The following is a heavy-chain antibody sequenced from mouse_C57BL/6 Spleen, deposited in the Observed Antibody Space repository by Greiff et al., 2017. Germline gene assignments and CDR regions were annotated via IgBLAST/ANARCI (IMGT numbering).Heavy chain of an antibody. J-gene: IGHJ1*03. D-gene: IGHD1-1*01. V-gene: IGHV5-4*03. CDR1: GFTFSSYA. CDR2: ISDGGSYT. Sequence: EVKLVESGGGLVKPGGSLKLSCAASGFTFSSYAMSWVRQTPEKRLEWVATISDGGSYTYYPDNVKGRITISRDNAKNNLYLQMSHLKSEDTAMYYCARGITTVVARGYFDVWGTGTTVTVSS. CDR3: ARGITTVVARGYFDV.